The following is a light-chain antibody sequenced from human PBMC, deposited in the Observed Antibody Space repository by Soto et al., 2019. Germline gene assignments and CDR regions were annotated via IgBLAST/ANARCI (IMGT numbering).Light chain of an antibody. CDR3: SSYTSSSTWV. V-gene: IGLV2-14*01. Sequence: QAVVTQPASVSGSPGQSITISCTGTSSDVGGYNYVSWYQQHPGKAPKLMIYEVSNRPSGVSNRFSGSKSGNTASLTVFGLQAEDEADYYCSSYTSSSTWVFGGGTKLTVL. CDR2: EVS. J-gene: IGLJ3*02. CDR1: SSDVGGYNY.